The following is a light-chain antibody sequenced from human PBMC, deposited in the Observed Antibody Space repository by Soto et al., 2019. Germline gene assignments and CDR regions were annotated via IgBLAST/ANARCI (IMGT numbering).Light chain of an antibody. CDR1: HSVSSNY. V-gene: IGKV3D-20*02. CDR2: TAS. Sequence: DIVLTQSPGTLSFSPGERATLSCRASHSVSSNYLAWYQQKPGQTPRLLIFTASSRATGTPDRFSGSGSGTDFTLTISSLEPEDFAVYYCQQRSNWPPITFGQGTRLEIK. CDR3: QQRSNWPPIT. J-gene: IGKJ5*01.